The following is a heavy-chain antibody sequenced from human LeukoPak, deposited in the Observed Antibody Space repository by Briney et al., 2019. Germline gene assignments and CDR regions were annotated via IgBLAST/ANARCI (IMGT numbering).Heavy chain of an antibody. V-gene: IGHV4-59*12. D-gene: IGHD3-10*01. CDR2: IYYSGST. Sequence: PSETLSLTCTVSGGSIRSYYWSWIRQPPGKGLEWIGYIYYSGSTNYNPSLKSRVTISVDTSKNQFSLKLSSVTAADTAVYYCARDRVYYGSSYGMDVWGQGTTVTVSS. J-gene: IGHJ6*02. CDR1: GGSIRSYY. CDR3: ARDRVYYGSSYGMDV.